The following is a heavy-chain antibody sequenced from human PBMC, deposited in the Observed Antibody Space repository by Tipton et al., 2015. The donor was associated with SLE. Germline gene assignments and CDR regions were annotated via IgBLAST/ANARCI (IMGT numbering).Heavy chain of an antibody. D-gene: IGHD2-15*01. Sequence: VQLVQSGGGLVQPGESLRLSCAASGFTVSSNYMSWVRQAPGKGLEWVSVIYSGGSTYYADSVKGRFTISRDNSKNTLYLQMNSLSAEDTAVYYCAKETGSSYFDYWGQGTLVTVSS. CDR2: IYSGGST. CDR1: GFTVSSNY. CDR3: AKETGSSYFDY. J-gene: IGHJ4*02. V-gene: IGHV3-53*01.